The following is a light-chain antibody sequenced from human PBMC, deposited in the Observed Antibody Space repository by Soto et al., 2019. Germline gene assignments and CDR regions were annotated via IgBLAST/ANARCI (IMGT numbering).Light chain of an antibody. V-gene: IGKV3-15*01. CDR3: QQYYTGPKT. CDR1: RTISAS. CDR2: GAS. J-gene: IGKJ1*01. Sequence: VMTQSPDTLSVSPGERAILSCRASRTISASLAWYQQKPGQAPRLLVHGASTRAPDIPARFSGGGSGTEFTLTINSLQSEDFAIYYCQQYYTGPKTFGQGTRVEVK.